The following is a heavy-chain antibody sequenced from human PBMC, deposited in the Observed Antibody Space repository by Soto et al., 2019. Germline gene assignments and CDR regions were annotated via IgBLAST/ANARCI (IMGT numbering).Heavy chain of an antibody. CDR2: ISAYNGNT. D-gene: IGHD2-21*02. V-gene: IGHV1-18*01. Sequence: ASVKVSCKASGYTFTSYGISWVRQAPGQGLEWMGWISAYNGNTNYAQKLQGRVTMTTDTSTSTAYMELRSLRSDDTAVYYCARHIVVVTASRGFDPWGQGTLVTVSS. CDR3: ARHIVVVTASRGFDP. CDR1: GYTFTSYG. J-gene: IGHJ5*02.